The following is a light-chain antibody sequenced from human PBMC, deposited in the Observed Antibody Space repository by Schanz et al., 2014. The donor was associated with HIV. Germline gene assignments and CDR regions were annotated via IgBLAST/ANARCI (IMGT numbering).Light chain of an antibody. CDR1: QSVLYSSHNKNY. J-gene: IGKJ1*01. CDR2: WAS. Sequence: DVVMTQSPDSLAVSLGERATINCKSSQSVLYSSHNKNYLAWYQQKPGQPPKLLIYWASTRQSGVPDRFSGSGSGTDFTLTISSLQTEDVAVYYCQQYYNTPLTFGQGTKVEIK. V-gene: IGKV4-1*01. CDR3: QQYYNTPLT.